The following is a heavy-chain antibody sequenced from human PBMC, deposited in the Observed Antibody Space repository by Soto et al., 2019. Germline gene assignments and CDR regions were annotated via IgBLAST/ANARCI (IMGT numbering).Heavy chain of an antibody. CDR3: ASPAGYYYGMDV. CDR1: GGSISSYY. J-gene: IGHJ6*02. CDR2: NYYSGST. Sequence: QVQLQESGPGLVKPSETLSLTCTVSGGSISSYYWSWIRQPPGKGLEWIGYNYYSGSTNYNPSLKSRVTISVDTSKNQFSLKLSSVTAADTAVYYCASPAGYYYGMDVWGQGTTVTVSS. V-gene: IGHV4-59*08.